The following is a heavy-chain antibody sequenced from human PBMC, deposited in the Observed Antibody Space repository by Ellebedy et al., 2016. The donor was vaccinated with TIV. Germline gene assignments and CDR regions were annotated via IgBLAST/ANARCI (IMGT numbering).Heavy chain of an antibody. Sequence: SETLSLTXTVSGGSISSYYWSWIRQPPGKGLEWIGYIYYSGSTNYNPSLKSRVTISVDTSKNQFSLKLSSVTAADTAVYYCARDRTSTGYYLKAFDIWGQGTMVTVSS. CDR2: IYYSGST. J-gene: IGHJ3*02. V-gene: IGHV4-59*01. CDR3: ARDRTSTGYYLKAFDI. D-gene: IGHD3-9*01. CDR1: GGSISSYY.